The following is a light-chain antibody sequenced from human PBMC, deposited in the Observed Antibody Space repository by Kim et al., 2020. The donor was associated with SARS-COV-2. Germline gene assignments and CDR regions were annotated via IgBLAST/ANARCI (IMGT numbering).Light chain of an antibody. V-gene: IGLV2-11*01. J-gene: IGLJ3*02. CDR3: SSYADSSSLL. CDR1: RSDVGGNNY. Sequence: GQSVTIACTGSRSDVGGNNYVSWYQLHPGHAPKLMIYAVTERPSGVPDRFSGSKSGNTAFLTISGLQAEDEADYYCSSYADSSSLLFGGGTKVTVL. CDR2: AVT.